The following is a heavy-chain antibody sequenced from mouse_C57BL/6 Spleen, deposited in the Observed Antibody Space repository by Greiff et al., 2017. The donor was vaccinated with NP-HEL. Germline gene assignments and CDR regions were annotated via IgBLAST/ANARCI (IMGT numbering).Heavy chain of an antibody. CDR3: ARDEDYYGSSSRFAY. CDR2: ISDGGSYT. CDR1: GFTFSSYA. Sequence: EVMLVESGGGLVKPGGSLKLSCAASGFTFSSYAMSWVRQTPEKRLEWVATISDGGSYTYYPDNVKGRFTISRDNAKNNLYLQMSHLKSEDTAMYYCARDEDYYGSSSRFAYWGQGTLVTVSA. J-gene: IGHJ3*01. D-gene: IGHD1-1*01. V-gene: IGHV5-4*01.